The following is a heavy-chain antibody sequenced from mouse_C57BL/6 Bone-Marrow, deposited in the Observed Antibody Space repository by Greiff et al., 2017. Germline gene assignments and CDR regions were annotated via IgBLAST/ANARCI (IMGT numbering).Heavy chain of an antibody. CDR3: ARSYYY. D-gene: IGHD1-1*01. CDR2: IYPRSGNT. CDR1: GYTFTSYG. V-gene: IGHV1-81*01. J-gene: IGHJ2*01. Sequence: QVQLQQSGAELARPGASVKLSCTASGYTFTSYGISWVKQRTGQGLEWIGEIYPRSGNTYYNEQFKGKDTLTADKSSSTAYMELRSLTSEDSAVYFGARSYYYWGQGTTLTVSS.